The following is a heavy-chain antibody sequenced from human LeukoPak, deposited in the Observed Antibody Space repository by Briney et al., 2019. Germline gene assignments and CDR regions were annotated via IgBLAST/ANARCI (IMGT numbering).Heavy chain of an antibody. V-gene: IGHV3-23*01. CDR2: ISGSGGST. CDR1: GFTFSSYA. CDR3: AKKGAREQWLVLMDY. Sequence: GGSLRLSRAASGFTFSSYAMSWVRQAPGKGLEWVSAISGSGGSTYYADSVKGRFTISRDNSKNTLYLQMNSLRAEDTAVYYCAKKGAREQWLVLMDYWGQGTLVTVSS. J-gene: IGHJ4*02. D-gene: IGHD6-19*01.